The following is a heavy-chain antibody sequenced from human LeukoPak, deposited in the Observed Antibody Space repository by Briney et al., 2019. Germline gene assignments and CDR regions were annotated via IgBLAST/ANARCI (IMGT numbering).Heavy chain of an antibody. D-gene: IGHD3-10*01. J-gene: IGHJ3*02. CDR3: ARQMWFENDAFAI. V-gene: IGHV5-51*01. CDR1: GYSFTSYW. Sequence: ESLKISCKGSGYSFTSYWIGWVRQMPGKGLEWMGIIYPGDSDTRYSPSFQGQVTISADKSISTACLPWSRLKASDTAMYYCARQMWFENDAFAIWAQGTMVPVSS. CDR2: IYPGDSDT.